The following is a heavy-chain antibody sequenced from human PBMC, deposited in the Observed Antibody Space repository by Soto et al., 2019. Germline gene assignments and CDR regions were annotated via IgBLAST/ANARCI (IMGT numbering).Heavy chain of an antibody. J-gene: IGHJ4*02. V-gene: IGHV3-23*01. Sequence: GGSLRLSCAASGFTISSYAMSWVRQAPGKGLEWVSAISGSGGSTYYADSVKGRFTISRDNSKNTLYLQMNSLRAEDTAVYYCAKDPLIVVVVAARSGDYWGQGTLVTVSS. CDR1: GFTISSYA. CDR3: AKDPLIVVVVAARSGDY. D-gene: IGHD2-15*01. CDR2: ISGSGGST.